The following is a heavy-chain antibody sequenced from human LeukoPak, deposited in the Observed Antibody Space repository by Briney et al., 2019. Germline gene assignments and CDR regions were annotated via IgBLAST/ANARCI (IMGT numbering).Heavy chain of an antibody. CDR1: GGSINNYY. J-gene: IGHJ4*02. D-gene: IGHD3-10*01. Sequence: SETLSLTCSVSGGSINNYYWSWIRQPPGKGLEWIAYIYYSGSTNYNPSLKGRVTISVDTSKNQFSLMLSSVTAADTAVYYYARHNARLRGWIGEVDFWGQGALVTVSS. CDR2: IYYSGST. V-gene: IGHV4-59*08. CDR3: ARHNARLRGWIGEVDF.